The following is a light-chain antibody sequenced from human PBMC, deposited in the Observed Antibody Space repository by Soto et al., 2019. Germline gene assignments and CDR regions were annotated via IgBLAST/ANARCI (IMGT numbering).Light chain of an antibody. Sequence: QSALTQPPSASGSPGQSVTISCTGTSSDVGSYNYVSWYQQHPGKAPKLMIYEVSKRPSGVPDRFSGSKSGNTASLTVSGLQAEDEADYYCSSYAGSKSHVVFGGGTQLTVL. V-gene: IGLV2-8*01. CDR2: EVS. CDR3: SSYAGSKSHVV. CDR1: SSDVGSYNY. J-gene: IGLJ2*01.